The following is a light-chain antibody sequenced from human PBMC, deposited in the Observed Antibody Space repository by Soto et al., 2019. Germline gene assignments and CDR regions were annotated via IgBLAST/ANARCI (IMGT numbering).Light chain of an antibody. J-gene: IGLJ2*01. CDR3: SSYTISSTLVV. V-gene: IGLV2-14*01. CDR1: SSDVGGYNY. CDR2: DVS. Sequence: QSVLTQPASVSGSPGQSITISCTGTSSDVGGYNYVSWYQQHPGQAPQLMIYDVSNRPSGVSNRFSGSKSGNTASLTISGLQSEDEDVYYCSSYTISSTLVVFGGGTKLTVL.